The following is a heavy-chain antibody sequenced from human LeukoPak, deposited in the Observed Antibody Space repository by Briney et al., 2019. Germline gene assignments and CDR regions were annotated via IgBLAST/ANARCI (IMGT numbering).Heavy chain of an antibody. Sequence: GESLKISCKTSGYNFTTFWIGWVRQMPGKGLEWMGIIYPGDSDTRYSPSFQGQVTISADKSISTAYLQWSSLKASDTAMYYCARQGGSYWDGWLDSWGQGTLVTVSS. D-gene: IGHD1-26*01. V-gene: IGHV5-51*01. CDR1: GYNFTTFW. J-gene: IGHJ5*01. CDR2: IYPGDSDT. CDR3: ARQGGSYWDGWLDS.